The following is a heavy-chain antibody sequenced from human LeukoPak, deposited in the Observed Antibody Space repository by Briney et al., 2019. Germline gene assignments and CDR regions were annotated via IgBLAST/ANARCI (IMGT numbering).Heavy chain of an antibody. CDR1: GFSVSDTY. J-gene: IGHJ4*02. CDR3: AKASRGIAVADDYFDY. Sequence: PGGSLRLSCAASGFSVSDTYMIWVRQAPGKGLLWVSVIFTGGSTYFTDSVRGRFSISRDESNNTWYLQMNSLRAEDTAVYYCAKASRGIAVADDYFDYWGQGTLVTVSS. V-gene: IGHV3-66*01. D-gene: IGHD6-19*01. CDR2: IFTGGST.